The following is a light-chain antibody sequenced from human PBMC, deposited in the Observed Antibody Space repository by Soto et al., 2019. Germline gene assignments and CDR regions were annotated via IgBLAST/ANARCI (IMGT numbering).Light chain of an antibody. V-gene: IGLV2-14*01. CDR3: SSYTSSSTPYV. Sequence: QPALNQPASGTGSHRQSITLTCTGTSSDVGGYNYVSWYQQHPGKAPKLMIYDVSNRPSGVSNRFSGSKSGNTASLTISGLQAEDEADYYCSSYTSSSTPYVFGTGTKVTVL. CDR1: SSDVGGYNY. CDR2: DVS. J-gene: IGLJ1*01.